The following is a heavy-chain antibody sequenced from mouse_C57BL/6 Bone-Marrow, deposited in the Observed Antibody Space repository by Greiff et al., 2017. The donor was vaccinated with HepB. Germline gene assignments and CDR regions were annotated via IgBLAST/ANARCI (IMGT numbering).Heavy chain of an antibody. J-gene: IGHJ3*01. CDR1: GFNIKDDY. D-gene: IGHD2-4*01. V-gene: IGHV14-4*01. CDR3: TALELRRGSWFAY. Sequence: VQLQQSGAELVRPGASVKLSCTASGFNIKDDYMHWVKQRPEQGLEWIGWIDPENGDTEYASKFQGKATITADTSSNTAYLQLSSLTSEDTAVYYCTALELRRGSWFAYWGQGTLVTVSA. CDR2: IDPENGDT.